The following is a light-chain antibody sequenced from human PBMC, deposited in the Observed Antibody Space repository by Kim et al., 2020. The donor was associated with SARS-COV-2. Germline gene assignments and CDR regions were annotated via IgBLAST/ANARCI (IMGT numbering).Light chain of an antibody. CDR3: QSYDTNLNSWV. J-gene: IGLJ3*02. Sequence: GERVRISCTGSSSNIGAGYDVYWYQQLPGTAPKLLMYNNKRPSGVPYRFSASKSGTSPSLAITGLQAEDEADYYCQSYDTNLNSWVFGGGTQLTVL. CDR1: SSNIGAGYD. CDR2: NN. V-gene: IGLV1-40*01.